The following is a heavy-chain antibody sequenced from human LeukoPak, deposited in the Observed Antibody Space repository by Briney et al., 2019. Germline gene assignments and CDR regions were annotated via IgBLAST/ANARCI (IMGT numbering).Heavy chain of an antibody. CDR3: ARLGAAAGTIDY. V-gene: IGHV4-59*08. D-gene: IGHD6-13*01. Sequence: KPSETLSLTCTVSGGSISSYYWSWIRQPPGKGLEWIGYIYYSGSTNYNPSLKSRVTISVDTSKNQFSLKLSSVTAADTAVYYCARLGAAAGTIDYWGQGTLVTVSS. CDR2: IYYSGST. CDR1: GGSISSYY. J-gene: IGHJ4*02.